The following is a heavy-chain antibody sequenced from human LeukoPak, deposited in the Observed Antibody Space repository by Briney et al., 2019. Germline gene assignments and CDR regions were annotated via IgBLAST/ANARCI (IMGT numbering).Heavy chain of an antibody. CDR2: ISSSSSYI. V-gene: IGHV3-21*01. D-gene: IGHD3-3*01. J-gene: IGHJ4*02. Sequence: GGSPRLSCAVSGFTFSSYSMNWVRQAPGKGLEWVSSISSSSSYIYYADSAKGRFTISRDNAKTSLYLQMNSLRAEDTAVYYCARHPNWSFDSWRQGTLVTVSS. CDR1: GFTFSSYS. CDR3: ARHPNWSFDS.